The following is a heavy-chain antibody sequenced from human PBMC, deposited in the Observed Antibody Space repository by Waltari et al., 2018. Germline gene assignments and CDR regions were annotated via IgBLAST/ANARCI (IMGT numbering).Heavy chain of an antibody. D-gene: IGHD1-26*01. Sequence: EVQLVESGGGLVQPGGSLRLSCAASGFTFSSYAMPWVRQAPGKGLEYVSAISSNGGSTYYANSVKGRFTISRDNSKNTLYLQMGSLRAEDMAVYYCARVGRIVGATLPLYWGQGTLVTVSS. V-gene: IGHV3-64*01. CDR2: ISSNGGST. J-gene: IGHJ4*02. CDR1: GFTFSSYA. CDR3: ARVGRIVGATLPLY.